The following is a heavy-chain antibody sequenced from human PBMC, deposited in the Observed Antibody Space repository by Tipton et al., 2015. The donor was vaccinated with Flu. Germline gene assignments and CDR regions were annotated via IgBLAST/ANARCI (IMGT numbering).Heavy chain of an antibody. CDR3: ARERGTSSEIDY. CDR1: GASITSSDW. D-gene: IGHD6-6*01. CDR2: IHHSGST. J-gene: IGHJ4*02. V-gene: IGHV4-4*02. Sequence: GLVKPSGTLSLTCAVSGASITSSDWWSWVRQPPGKGLEWIGEIHHSGSTNYNPSLKSRVAMSVDKSKNQFSLKLSSVTAADTAVYFCARERGTSSEIDYWGQGTLVTVSS.